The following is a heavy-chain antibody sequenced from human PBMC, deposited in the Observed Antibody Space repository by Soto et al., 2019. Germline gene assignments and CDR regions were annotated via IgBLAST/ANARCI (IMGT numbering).Heavy chain of an antibody. CDR2: IIPIFGTA. CDR1: GCTFSSYA. CDR3: ASACSSTSCHYYYYGMDV. Sequence: SVKVSCKASGCTFSSYAISWVRQAPGQGLEWMGGIIPIFGTANYAQKFQGRVTITADESTSTAYMELSSLRSEDTAVYYCASACSSTSCHYYYYGMDVWGQGTTVTVSS. D-gene: IGHD2-2*01. V-gene: IGHV1-69*13. J-gene: IGHJ6*02.